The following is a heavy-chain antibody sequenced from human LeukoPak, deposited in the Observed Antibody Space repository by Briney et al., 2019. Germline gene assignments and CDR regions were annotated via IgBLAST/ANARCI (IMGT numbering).Heavy chain of an antibody. CDR2: ISGSCCST. V-gene: IGHV3-23*01. J-gene: IGHJ5*02. Sequence: GGYLRLSCAASGFTFSSYAMSWVRQAPGKGLEWVSSISGSCCSTNYADSVKGRFTISRDNSKNTLYLQMTSLRAEDTAVYYCAKCRYYYDSPDWFDPWGQGTLVIVSS. D-gene: IGHD3-22*01. CDR1: GFTFSSYA. CDR3: AKCRYYYDSPDWFDP.